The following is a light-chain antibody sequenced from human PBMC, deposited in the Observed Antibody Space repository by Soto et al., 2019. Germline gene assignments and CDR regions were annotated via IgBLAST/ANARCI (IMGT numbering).Light chain of an antibody. CDR1: SSNIGSNT. CDR2: SDD. Sequence: QSVLTQSPSASGTPGQRVTLSCSGGSSNIGSNTVSWYQQIPGTAPKLLIYSDDQRPSGVPDRFSGSKSGTSASLAISGLQSDDEADYYCGSLDDSLNGWVFGGGTQLTVL. V-gene: IGLV1-44*01. J-gene: IGLJ3*02. CDR3: GSLDDSLNGWV.